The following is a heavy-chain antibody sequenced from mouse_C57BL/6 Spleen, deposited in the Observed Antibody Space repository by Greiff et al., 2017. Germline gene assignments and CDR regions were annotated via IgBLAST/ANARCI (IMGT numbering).Heavy chain of an antibody. CDR1: GYSITSGYD. CDR2: ISYSGST. D-gene: IGHD1-1*01. J-gene: IGHJ1*03. Sequence: EVKLEESGPGMVKPSQSLSLTCTVTGYSITSGYDWHWIRHFPGNKLEWMGYISYSGSTNYNPSLKSRISITHDTSKNHFFLKLNSVTTEDTATYYCAITTVPYWYFGVWGTGTTVTVSS. V-gene: IGHV3-1*01. CDR3: AITTVPYWYFGV.